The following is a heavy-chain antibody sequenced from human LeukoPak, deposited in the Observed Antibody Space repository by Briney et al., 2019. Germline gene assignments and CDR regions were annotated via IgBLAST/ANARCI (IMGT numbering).Heavy chain of an antibody. J-gene: IGHJ4*02. V-gene: IGHV1-2*02. CDR3: ARVRLADERAWAY. Sequence: ASVKVSCKASGYTFSDFYIHWVRQAPGQGLEYVGWITPKSGDTYSPQRFQGRVTMTRDASISTAYMELSSLRSNDTAVYFCARVRLADERAWAYWGQGTLVTVSS. D-gene: IGHD3-3*02. CDR2: ITPKSGDT. CDR1: GYTFSDFY.